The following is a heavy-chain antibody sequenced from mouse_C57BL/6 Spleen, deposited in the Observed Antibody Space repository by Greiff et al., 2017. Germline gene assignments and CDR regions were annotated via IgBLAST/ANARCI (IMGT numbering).Heavy chain of an antibody. Sequence: QVQLQQPGAELVKPGASVKMSCKASGYTFTSYWITWVKQRPGQGLEWIGDIYPGSGSTNYNEKFKSKATLTVDTSSSTAYMQLSSLTSEDSAVYYCARMVVADDYFDYWGQGTLVTVSA. CDR3: ARMVVADDYFDY. D-gene: IGHD1-1*01. J-gene: IGHJ3*01. CDR1: GYTFTSYW. CDR2: IYPGSGST. V-gene: IGHV1-55*01.